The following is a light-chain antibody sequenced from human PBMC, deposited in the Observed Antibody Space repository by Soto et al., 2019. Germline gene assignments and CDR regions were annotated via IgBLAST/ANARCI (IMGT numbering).Light chain of an antibody. V-gene: IGKV1-9*01. CDR1: QGISSY. Sequence: DIQLTQSPSFLSASVGDRVTITCRASQGISSYLAWYQQKPGKAPKLLIYAASTLQSGAPSSFSGRGSGTEFTLTISRLQPEDFATYYCQQLNSYLPLTFGGGTKVEIK. CDR3: QQLNSYLPLT. CDR2: AAS. J-gene: IGKJ4*01.